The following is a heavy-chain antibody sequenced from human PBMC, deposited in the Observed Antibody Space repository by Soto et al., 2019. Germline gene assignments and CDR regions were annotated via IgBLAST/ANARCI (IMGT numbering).Heavy chain of an antibody. Sequence: VQLVESGGGLVKPGQSLRLSCVVSGFTFGDYPMSWFRQAPGKGLEWVGFIKSKAYGGTAEYAPSVKGRFTISGDDSKSIVYLQMNSLKTEDTAVYYSIREFSGSGGWGQGTLVTVSS. CDR3: IREFSGSGG. CDR2: IKSKAYGGTA. CDR1: GFTFGDYP. D-gene: IGHD3-10*01. V-gene: IGHV3-49*05. J-gene: IGHJ4*02.